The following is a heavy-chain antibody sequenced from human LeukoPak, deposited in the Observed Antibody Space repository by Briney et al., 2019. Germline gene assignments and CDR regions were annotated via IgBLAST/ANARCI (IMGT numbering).Heavy chain of an antibody. CDR3: ARDLPSTSNWELDY. CDR1: GGTFGSYA. V-gene: IGHV1-2*06. J-gene: IGHJ4*02. CDR2: INPNSGGT. Sequence: GSSVKVSCRASGGTFGSYAVSWVRQAPGQGLEWMGRINPNSGGTDDAQNFQGRVTMTRDTSISTAYMELSRLRSDDTAVYYCARDLPSTSNWELDYWGQGTLVTVSS. D-gene: IGHD7-27*01.